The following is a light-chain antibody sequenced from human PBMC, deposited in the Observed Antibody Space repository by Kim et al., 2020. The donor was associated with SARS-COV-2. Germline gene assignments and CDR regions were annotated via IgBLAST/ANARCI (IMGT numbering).Light chain of an antibody. CDR1: GSNIGSDYV. CDR3: QSYVSNLRGAV. V-gene: IGLV1-40*01. CDR2: SND. J-gene: IGLJ3*02. Sequence: QRVTISCYGTGSNIGSDYVVHWYHQLPGAAPKVVIYSNDKRPSGVPDRFSGSQSGPSASLAITGLQPDDEGYYYCQSYVSNLRGAVFGGGTRLTVL.